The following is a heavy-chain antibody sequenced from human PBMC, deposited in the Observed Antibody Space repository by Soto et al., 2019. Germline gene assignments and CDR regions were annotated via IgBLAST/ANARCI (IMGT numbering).Heavy chain of an antibody. CDR2: ISYDGSDK. Sequence: QVQLVESGGGVVQPGRSLSLSCAASGFTFSSYGMHWVRQAPGKGLEWVAVISYDGSDKKYADSVKGRFTISRDNSKNTLYLQMNSLRAEDTAVYYCAKDWSIAAADYYFDYWGQGTLVTVCS. V-gene: IGHV3-30*18. CDR3: AKDWSIAAADYYFDY. CDR1: GFTFSSYG. D-gene: IGHD6-13*01. J-gene: IGHJ4*02.